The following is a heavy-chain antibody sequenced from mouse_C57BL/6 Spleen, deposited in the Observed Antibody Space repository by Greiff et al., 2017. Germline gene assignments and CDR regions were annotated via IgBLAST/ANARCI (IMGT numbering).Heavy chain of an antibody. CDR3: AKNSDYDVGYAMDY. V-gene: IGHV2-5*01. D-gene: IGHD2-4*01. J-gene: IGHJ4*01. Sequence: VQLQQSGPGLVQPSQSLSITCTVSGFSLTSYGVHWVRQSPGKGLEWLGVIWRGGSTDYNAAFMSRLSITKDNSKSQVFFKMNSLQADDTAIYYCAKNSDYDVGYAMDYWGQGTSVTVSS. CDR2: IWRGGST. CDR1: GFSLTSYG.